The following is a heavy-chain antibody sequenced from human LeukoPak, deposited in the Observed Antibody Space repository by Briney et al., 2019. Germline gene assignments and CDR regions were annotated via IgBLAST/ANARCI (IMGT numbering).Heavy chain of an antibody. D-gene: IGHD7-27*01. J-gene: IGHJ4*02. CDR1: GFSFSNYP. V-gene: IGHV3-30*04. Sequence: GGSLRLSCAASGFSFSNYPMQWVRQAPGKGLEWVATISYDGSSRYSAASVKGRCTISRDNSKNTLSLQMNSLRVEDTAMYYCASPPGRPNGDWGQGTLVTVSS. CDR3: ASPPGRPNGD. CDR2: ISYDGSSR.